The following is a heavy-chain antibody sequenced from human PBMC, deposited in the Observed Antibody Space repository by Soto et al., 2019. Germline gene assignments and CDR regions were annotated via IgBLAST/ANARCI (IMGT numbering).Heavy chain of an antibody. CDR3: TRVGSGDYVYDY. Sequence: PGGALMISGAASGCTFSSYDMHWVRQTTGRRLEWVSAIGTAGYTYYPDSVKGRFTISRENAKNSLYLQMNSLTAGDTAVYYCTRVGSGDYVYDYWGHGTLVTVSS. CDR2: IGTAGYT. D-gene: IGHD4-17*01. V-gene: IGHV3-13*01. J-gene: IGHJ4*01. CDR1: GCTFSSYD.